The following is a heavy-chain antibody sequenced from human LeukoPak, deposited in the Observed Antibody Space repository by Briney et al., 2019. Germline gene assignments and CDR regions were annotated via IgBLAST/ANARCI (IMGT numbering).Heavy chain of an antibody. CDR3: AKDGSPPVGSFDY. CDR2: IKQDGSEK. J-gene: IGHJ4*02. CDR1: GFTFSSYW. V-gene: IGHV3-7*01. Sequence: PGGSLRLSCAASGFTFSSYWMSWVRQAPGKGLEWVANIKQDGSEKYYVDSVKGRFTISRDNAKNSLYLQMNSLRAEDTAVYYCAKDGSPPVGSFDYWGQGTLVTVSS. D-gene: IGHD1-26*01.